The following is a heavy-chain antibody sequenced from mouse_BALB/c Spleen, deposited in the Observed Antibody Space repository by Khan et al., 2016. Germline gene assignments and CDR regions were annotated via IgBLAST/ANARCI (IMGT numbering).Heavy chain of an antibody. V-gene: IGHV3-1*02. Sequence: EVQLQESGPDLVKPSQSLSLTCTVTGYSITSGYSWHWIRQFPGNKLEWMGYIHYSGSTNYNPSLKSRISITRDNSKNQFFLQLNAVTNEDTATYYDARTNRLLGFAYWGQGTLVTVSA. J-gene: IGHJ3*01. D-gene: IGHD1-2*01. CDR1: GYSITSGYS. CDR2: IHYSGST. CDR3: ARTNRLLGFAY.